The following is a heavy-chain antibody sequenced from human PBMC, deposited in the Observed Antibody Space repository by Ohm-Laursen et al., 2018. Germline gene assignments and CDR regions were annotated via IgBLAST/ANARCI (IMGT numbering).Heavy chain of an antibody. CDR3: TRHLVCSGGGCYKYGMDV. CDR1: GFTFSGSA. Sequence: SLRLSCAASGFTFSGSAMHWVRQASGKGLEWVGRIRSKANSYATAYAESVKGRFTISRDDSKNTAYMQMNSLKTEDTAVYYCTRHLVCSGGGCYKYGMDVWGQGTSVTVSS. D-gene: IGHD2-15*01. V-gene: IGHV3-73*01. CDR2: IRSKANSYAT. J-gene: IGHJ6*02.